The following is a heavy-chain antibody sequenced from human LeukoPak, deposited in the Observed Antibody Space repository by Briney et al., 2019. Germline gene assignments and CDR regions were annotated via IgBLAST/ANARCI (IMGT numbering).Heavy chain of an antibody. J-gene: IGHJ4*02. CDR2: INRDGSWT. V-gene: IGHV3-74*01. D-gene: IGHD2/OR15-2a*01. CDR3: VSFYETY. Sequence: GLVWVSHINRDGSWTSYADSVKGRFTISKDNAKNTVYLQMNSLRAEDTAVYYCVSFYETYWGRGTLVTVSS.